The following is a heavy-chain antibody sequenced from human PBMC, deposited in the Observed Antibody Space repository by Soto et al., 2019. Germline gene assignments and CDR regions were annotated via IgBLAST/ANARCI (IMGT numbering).Heavy chain of an antibody. V-gene: IGHV1-8*02. J-gene: IGHJ5*02. CDR3: ARGPRGGDDYSNYNWFDP. Sequence: QVQLVQSGAEVKMSGASVKVSCKASGYTFTNYDINWVRQATGQGPEWLGWMNPKSGKTGYAQKFQDRFTMTGDTSISTAYMELSSLRSEDTAVYYCARGPRGGDDYSNYNWFDPWGQGTLVSVSS. CDR1: GYTFTNYD. D-gene: IGHD4-4*01. CDR2: MNPKSGKT.